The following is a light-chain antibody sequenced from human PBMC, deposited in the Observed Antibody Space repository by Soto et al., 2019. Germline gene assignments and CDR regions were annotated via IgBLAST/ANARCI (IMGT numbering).Light chain of an antibody. Sequence: EFVLTQSPATLSLSPGERATLSCRASQTVITYLAWYQQKPGQAPRLLIYDATKRVTGIPARFSGSGSGTDVTLTIHSLEPEDFAVYHCQQRETFGVGTKVEIK. CDR1: QTVITY. CDR3: QQRET. J-gene: IGKJ4*01. CDR2: DAT. V-gene: IGKV3-11*01.